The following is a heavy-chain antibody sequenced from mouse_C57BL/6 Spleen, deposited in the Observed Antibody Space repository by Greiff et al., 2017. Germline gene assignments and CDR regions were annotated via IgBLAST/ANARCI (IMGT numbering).Heavy chain of an antibody. CDR3: ARGDLRQLRLNYYAMDD. CDR1: GYTFTSYW. V-gene: IGHV1-72*01. J-gene: IGHJ4*01. CDR2: IDPNSGGT. D-gene: IGHD3-2*02. Sequence: LQQPGAELVKPGASVKLSCKASGYTFTSYWMHWVKQRPGRGLEWIGRIDPNSGGTKYNEKFKSTATLTVDKPSSTAYMQLSSLTSEDSAVYYCARGDLRQLRLNYYAMDDWGQGTSVTVSS.